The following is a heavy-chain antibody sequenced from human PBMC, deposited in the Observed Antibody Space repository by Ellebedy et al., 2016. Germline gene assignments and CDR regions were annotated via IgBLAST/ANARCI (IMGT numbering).Heavy chain of an antibody. V-gene: IGHV3-74*01. CDR2: INNDGSGT. D-gene: IGHD6-13*01. CDR1: GFTFSSYW. J-gene: IGHJ1*01. CDR3: ARDSGGSSWDSEYLQH. Sequence: HTGGSLRLSCAASGFTFSSYWIHWVRQAPGKGLVWVSRINNDGSGTVYADTVKGRFTISSDDAKNTVYLQMNSLRAEDTAVYYCARDSGGSSWDSEYLQHWGQGALVTVSS.